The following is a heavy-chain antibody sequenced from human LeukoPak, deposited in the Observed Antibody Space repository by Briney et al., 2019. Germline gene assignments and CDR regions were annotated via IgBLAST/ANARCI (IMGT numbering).Heavy chain of an antibody. J-gene: IGHJ5*02. CDR2: IIPIFGIA. V-gene: IGHV1-69*10. D-gene: IGHD4-17*01. CDR3: ARGPSRDYSGWFDP. CDR1: GGTFSSYA. Sequence: TVKVSCKASGGTFSSYAISWVRQAPGQGLEWMGGIIPIFGIANYAQKFQGRVTITADKSTSTAYMELSSLRSEDTAVYYCARGPSRDYSGWFDPWGQGTLVTVSS.